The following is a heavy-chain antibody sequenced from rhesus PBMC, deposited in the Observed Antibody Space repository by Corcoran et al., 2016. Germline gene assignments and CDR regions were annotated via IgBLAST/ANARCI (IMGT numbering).Heavy chain of an antibody. D-gene: IGHD5-42*01. J-gene: IGHJ3*01. V-gene: IGHV4S10*01. CDR3: ARFRAPTGSQPAFEF. CDR1: GGSISDTYR. CDR2: IDGSSPTN. Sequence: QAQLQESGPGVVKPSETLSLTCAVSGGSISDTYRWTWIRPPPGKGLEWIGFIDGSSPTNTYSPALTSRVTMSNDASKNQFAWKLSSVTAADAAVYYCARFRAPTGSQPAFEFWGQGLRVTVSS.